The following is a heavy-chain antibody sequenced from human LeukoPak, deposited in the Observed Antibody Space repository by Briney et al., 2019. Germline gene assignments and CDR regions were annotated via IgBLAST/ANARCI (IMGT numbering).Heavy chain of an antibody. Sequence: QAGGSLRLSCAASGFTFSSYGMHWVRQAPGKGLEWVAVIWYDGSNKYYADSVKGRFTIFRDNSKNTLYLQMNSLRAEDTAVYYCARDIKSGGFDYWGQGTLVTVSS. D-gene: IGHD1-14*01. CDR2: IWYDGSNK. CDR3: ARDIKSGGFDY. J-gene: IGHJ4*02. V-gene: IGHV3-33*01. CDR1: GFTFSSYG.